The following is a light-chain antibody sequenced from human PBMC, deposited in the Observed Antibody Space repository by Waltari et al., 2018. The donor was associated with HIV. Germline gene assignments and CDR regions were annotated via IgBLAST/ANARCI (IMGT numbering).Light chain of an antibody. CDR3: QVWDSPSEQIL. CDR1: NIGRRS. J-gene: IGLJ2*01. CDR2: HDS. V-gene: IGLV3-21*02. Sequence: YVLTQAPSESVAPGQTARISCGGDNIGRRSGHWYQQKPGQAPALVLYHDSERPSGIPERVSGSNSANTATLTISGVEAGDEAHYYCQVWDSPSEQILFGGGTRLTVL.